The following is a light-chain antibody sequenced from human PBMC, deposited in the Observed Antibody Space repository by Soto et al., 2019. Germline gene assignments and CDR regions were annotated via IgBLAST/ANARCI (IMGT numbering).Light chain of an antibody. CDR3: QQYNNWPPWT. CDR1: QSVSGN. V-gene: IGKV3-15*01. J-gene: IGKJ1*01. Sequence: EIVMTQSPATLSVSPGERATLSCRASQSVSGNLAWYQQKRGQAPRLLIYGASTRATGIPARFSGSGSGTEFTLTISSLQSEDFSVYYCQQYNNWPPWTFGQGTKVEIK. CDR2: GAS.